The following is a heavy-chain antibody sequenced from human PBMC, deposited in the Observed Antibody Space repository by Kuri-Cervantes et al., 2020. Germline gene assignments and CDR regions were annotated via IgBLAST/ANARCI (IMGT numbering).Heavy chain of an antibody. V-gene: IGHV3-23*01. D-gene: IGHD2/OR15-2a*01. Sequence: GESLKISCAASGFTFSSYAMSWVRQAPGKGLEWVSAISGSGGSTYYADSVKGRFAISRDNSKNTLLLQMNSLRAEDTALYYCVRDILYRGGRYFDTWGQGTLVTVSS. CDR3: VRDILYRGGRYFDT. CDR2: ISGSGGST. CDR1: GFTFSSYA. J-gene: IGHJ4*02.